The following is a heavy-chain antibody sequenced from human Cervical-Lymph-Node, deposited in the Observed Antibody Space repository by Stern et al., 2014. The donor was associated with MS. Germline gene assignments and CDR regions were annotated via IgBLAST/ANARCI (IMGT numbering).Heavy chain of an antibody. J-gene: IGHJ4*02. Sequence: VQLVESGADVKKPGASVKVSCKASGYTFTGYYMHWVRQAPGQGLEWMGWINPNSGSTDYAQNFKGRVTMTRDTSINTAYMELSRLRSDDTALYYCARSLVVVPRIDYGGQGTLVTVSS. D-gene: IGHD2-8*02. CDR3: ARSLVVVPRIDY. CDR2: INPNSGST. CDR1: GYTFTGYY. V-gene: IGHV1-2*02.